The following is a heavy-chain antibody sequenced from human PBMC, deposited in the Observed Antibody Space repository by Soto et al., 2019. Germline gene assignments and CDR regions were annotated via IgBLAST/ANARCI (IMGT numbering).Heavy chain of an antibody. Sequence: LGESLKISCKCSGYSFTSYWIGLVRQMPGKGLEWMGIIYPGDSDTRYSPSFQGQVTISADKSISTAYLQWSSLKASDTAMYYCARLPSAAAGPHAYYYYGMDVWGQGTTVTVSS. J-gene: IGHJ6*02. D-gene: IGHD6-13*01. CDR3: ARLPSAAAGPHAYYYYGMDV. CDR1: GYSFTSYW. CDR2: IYPGDSDT. V-gene: IGHV5-51*01.